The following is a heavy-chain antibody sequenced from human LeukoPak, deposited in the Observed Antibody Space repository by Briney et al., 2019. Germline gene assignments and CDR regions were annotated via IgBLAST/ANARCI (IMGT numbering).Heavy chain of an antibody. CDR1: GGSISSYY. CDR3: ARGDSSGYYLHWFDP. V-gene: IGHV4-59*08. J-gene: IGHJ5*02. D-gene: IGHD3-22*01. CDR2: IYHSGST. Sequence: SGTLSLTCTVSGGSISSYYWSWIRQPPGKGLEWIGYIYHSGSTNYNPSLKSRVTISVDTSKNQFSLKLKSVTAADTAVYYCARGDSSGYYLHWFDPWGQGTLVTVSS.